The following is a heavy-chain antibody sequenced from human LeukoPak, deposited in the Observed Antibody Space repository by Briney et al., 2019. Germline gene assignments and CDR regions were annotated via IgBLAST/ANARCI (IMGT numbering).Heavy chain of an antibody. V-gene: IGHV4-59*01. Sequence: SETLSLTCTVSGASITSYYWTWIRQPPGKGLEWLGHIYYTGTTNYNPSLKSRVTMSVDTSKNQFSLQLSSVTAADTAVYYCARLDNARGAFDYWGQGTLVTVSS. CDR2: IYYTGTT. CDR1: GASITSYY. CDR3: ARLDNARGAFDY. J-gene: IGHJ4*02. D-gene: IGHD2-2*03.